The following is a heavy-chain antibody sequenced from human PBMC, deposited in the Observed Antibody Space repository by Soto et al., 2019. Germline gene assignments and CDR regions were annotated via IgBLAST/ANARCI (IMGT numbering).Heavy chain of an antibody. CDR3: ARSSGIMVAHKSFDF. V-gene: IGHV3-48*04. Sequence: PGGSLRLSCEAFGFTFSTYTMNWARQAPGKGLEWVSYISSSGRTISYADPVKGRFSISRDNAKNSLYLQMNSLRGEDTAVYYCARSSGIMVAHKSFDFWCQATL. J-gene: IGHJ4*02. CDR1: GFTFSTYT. CDR2: ISSSGRTI. D-gene: IGHD2-8*01.